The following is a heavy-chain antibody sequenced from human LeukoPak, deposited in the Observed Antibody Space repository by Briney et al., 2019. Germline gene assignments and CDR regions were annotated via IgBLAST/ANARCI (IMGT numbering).Heavy chain of an antibody. Sequence: SVKVSCKASGGTFSSYAISWVRQAPGQGLEGMGGIIPIFGTANYAQKFQGRVTITTDESTSTAYMELSSLRSEATAVYYCARAREMATVNWFDPWGQGKLVTVSS. CDR1: GGTFSSYA. V-gene: IGHV1-69*05. J-gene: IGHJ5*02. CDR3: ARAREMATVNWFDP. CDR2: IIPIFGTA. D-gene: IGHD5-24*01.